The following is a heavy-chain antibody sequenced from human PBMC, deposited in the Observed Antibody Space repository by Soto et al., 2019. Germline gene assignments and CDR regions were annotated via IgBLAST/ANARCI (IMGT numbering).Heavy chain of an antibody. Sequence: GGSLRLSCAASGFTFSSYAMSWVRQAPGKGLEWVSAISGSGGGTYYADSVKGRFTISRDNSKNTLYLQMNSLRAEDTAVYYCAKAFYYYDSSGYFSDYWGQGTLVTVSS. CDR3: AKAFYYYDSSGYFSDY. J-gene: IGHJ4*02. V-gene: IGHV3-23*01. CDR2: ISGSGGGT. D-gene: IGHD3-22*01. CDR1: GFTFSSYA.